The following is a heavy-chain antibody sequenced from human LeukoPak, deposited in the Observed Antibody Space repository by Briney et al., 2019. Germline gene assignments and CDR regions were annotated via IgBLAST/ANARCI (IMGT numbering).Heavy chain of an antibody. V-gene: IGHV5-51*01. CDR2: IYPGDSDT. J-gene: IGHJ4*02. CDR1: GYNFTSFW. Sequence: GESLKISCKGSGYNFTSFWIGWVRQMPGKGLEWMGIIYPGDSDTRYSPSFQGQVTISADKSISTAYLQWNSLKASDTAMYYCTRQAEEIDYGGQGTLVTVSS. CDR3: TRQAEEIDY.